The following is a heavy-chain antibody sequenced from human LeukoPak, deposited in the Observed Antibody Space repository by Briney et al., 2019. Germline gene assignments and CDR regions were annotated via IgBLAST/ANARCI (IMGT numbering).Heavy chain of an antibody. CDR3: ARGGYTYGR. CDR1: GFTFSSYA. J-gene: IGHJ4*02. D-gene: IGHD5-18*01. Sequence: GGSLRLSCAASGFTFSSYAMSWVRQAPGKGLEWVANIKEDGSEKHYVDSVKGRFTISRDNAKNSLYLQMNSLRAEDTAIYYCARGGYTYGRWGQGTLVTVSS. V-gene: IGHV3-7*03. CDR2: IKEDGSEK.